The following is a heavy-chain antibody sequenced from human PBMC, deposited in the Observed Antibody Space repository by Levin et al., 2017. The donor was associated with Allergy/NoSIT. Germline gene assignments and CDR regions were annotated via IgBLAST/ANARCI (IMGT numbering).Heavy chain of an antibody. V-gene: IGHV1-8*01. D-gene: IGHD3-16*01. J-gene: IGHJ4*02. Sequence: ASVKVSCKASGYTFTSYDINWVRQATGQGLEWMGYMNPNSGKIGFTQKFQGRVTMTSDTSLSTAYMELSSLTSEDTAVYYCTRVPRESYAIWGQGTRVTVSS. CDR2: MNPNSGKI. CDR3: TRVPRESYAI. CDR1: GYTFTSYD.